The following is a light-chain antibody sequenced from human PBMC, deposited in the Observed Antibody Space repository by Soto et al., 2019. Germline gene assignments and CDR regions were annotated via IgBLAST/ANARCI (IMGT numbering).Light chain of an antibody. V-gene: IGLV2-14*01. CDR2: DVS. CDR3: SSYTSSSVV. J-gene: IGLJ2*01. Sequence: QSALTQPASVSGSPGQSITISCTGTSSDVGGYNYVSWYQQHPGKAPELMIYDVSNRPSGVSYRFSGSKSGNTASLTISGLQAEDEADYYCSSYTSSSVVFGGGTKLTVL. CDR1: SSDVGGYNY.